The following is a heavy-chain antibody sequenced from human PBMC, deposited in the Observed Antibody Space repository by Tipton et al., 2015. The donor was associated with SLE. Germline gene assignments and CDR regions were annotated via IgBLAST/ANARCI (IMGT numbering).Heavy chain of an antibody. CDR1: GGSFSGYY. CDR3: ARARRGSGQLVRDYYYYMDV. CDR2: INHSGST. D-gene: IGHD6-13*01. Sequence: TLSLTCAVYGGSFSGYYWSWIRQPPGKGLEWIGEINHSGSTNYNPSPKSRVTISVDTSKNQFSLKLSSVTAADTALYYCARARRGSGQLVRDYYYYMDVWGKGTTVTVSS. J-gene: IGHJ6*03. V-gene: IGHV4-34*01.